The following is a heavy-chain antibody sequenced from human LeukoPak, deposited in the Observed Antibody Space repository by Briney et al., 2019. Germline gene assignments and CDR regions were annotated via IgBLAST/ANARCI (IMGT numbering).Heavy chain of an antibody. D-gene: IGHD3-10*01. V-gene: IGHV3-11*04. CDR1: GFTFSDYY. CDR2: ISSSGSTI. CDR3: VRDIIGSSYYYYYYMDV. Sequence: GGSLRLSCAASGFTFSDYYMSWIRQAPGKGLEWVSYISSSGSTIYYADSVKGRFTISRDNAKNSLYLQMNSLRAEDTAVYYCVRDIIGSSYYYYYYMDVWGKGTTVTVSS. J-gene: IGHJ6*03.